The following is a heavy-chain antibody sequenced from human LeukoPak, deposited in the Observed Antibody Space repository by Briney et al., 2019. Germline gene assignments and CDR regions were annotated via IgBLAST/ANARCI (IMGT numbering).Heavy chain of an antibody. D-gene: IGHD3-22*01. CDR2: IRYDGSNK. CDR1: GFTFSSYG. J-gene: IGHJ4*02. CDR3: ASSDSSGYYPYYFDY. V-gene: IGHV3-30*02. Sequence: GGSLRLSCAASGFTFSSYGMHWVRQAPGKGLEWVTFIRYDGSNKYYADSVKGRFTISRDNSKNTLYLQMNSLRAEDTAVYYCASSDSSGYYPYYFDYWGQGTLVTVSS.